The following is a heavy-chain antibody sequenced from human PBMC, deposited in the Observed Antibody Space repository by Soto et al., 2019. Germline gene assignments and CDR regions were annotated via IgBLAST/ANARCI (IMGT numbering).Heavy chain of an antibody. CDR1: GFSISSYW. CDR3: ARDVGFDYVN. Sequence: LRLSCAVSGFSISSYWMSRVRQAPGKGLEWVASIKEDGSEIYYVESVRGRFTISRDSAENSLHLLMNSLSAEDTGVYFCARDVGFDYVNWGQGTLVTVSS. V-gene: IGHV3-7*01. J-gene: IGHJ4*02. D-gene: IGHD3-16*01. CDR2: IKEDGSEI.